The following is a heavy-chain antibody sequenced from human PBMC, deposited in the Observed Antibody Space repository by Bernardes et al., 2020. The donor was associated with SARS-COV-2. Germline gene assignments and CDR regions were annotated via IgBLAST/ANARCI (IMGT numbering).Heavy chain of an antibody. CDR3: AKDWYSGHYYYGLDV. CDR2: ITGGADST. D-gene: IGHD2-21*01. V-gene: IGHV3-23*01. J-gene: IGHJ6*02. CDR1: GFSFDDYA. Sequence: GRSLRLSCTASGFSFDDYAMHWVRQAPGKGLEWVSAITGGADSTYYADSVRGRFTISRDNSKNTLYLQMNTLRAEDTALYYCAKDWYSGHYYYGLDVWGQGATVTVS.